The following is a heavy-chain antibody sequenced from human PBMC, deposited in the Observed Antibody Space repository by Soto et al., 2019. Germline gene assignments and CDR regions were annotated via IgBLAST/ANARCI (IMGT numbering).Heavy chain of an antibody. CDR3: AHNGDFVVPAAIQFDP. J-gene: IGHJ5*02. CDR1: GFSLSTSGVG. CDR2: IYWDDDK. V-gene: IGHV2-5*02. D-gene: IGHD2-2*02. Sequence: SGPTLVNPTQTLTLTCTFSGFSLSTSGVGVGWIRQPPGKALEWLALIYWDDDKRYSPSLKSRFTITKDTSKNQVVLTMTNMDPVDTATYYCAHNGDFVVPAAIQFDPWGQGTLVTVSS.